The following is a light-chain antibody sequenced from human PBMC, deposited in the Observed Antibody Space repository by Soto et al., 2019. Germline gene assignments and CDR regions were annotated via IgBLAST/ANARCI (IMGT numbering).Light chain of an antibody. CDR2: GAS. CDR3: LQHNTYPLS. J-gene: IGKJ4*01. V-gene: IGKV3-15*01. Sequence: EVLMTQSPATLSVSPGEKVTLSCWASETVATNLAWYQQKPGQAPRLLISGASTRAAGISDRFRGSGSGTEFTLTISNLRSEDFGTYYCLQHNTYPLSFGGGTKVE. CDR1: ETVATN.